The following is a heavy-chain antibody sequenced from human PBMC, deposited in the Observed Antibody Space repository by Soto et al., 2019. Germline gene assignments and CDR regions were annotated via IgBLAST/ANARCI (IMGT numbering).Heavy chain of an antibody. D-gene: IGHD2-15*01. CDR1: GYTFTNYA. J-gene: IGHJ4*02. CDR3: ARADSIPFDY. Sequence: QVQLVQSGAEVKKPGASVKVSCKSSGYTFTNYAMHWVRQAPGQRLEWMGWINAGNGDTKYSQKFQGRVTITRDTSASTADMELSSLLSEDTAVYYCARADSIPFDYWGQGTLLTVSS. CDR2: INAGNGDT. V-gene: IGHV1-3*01.